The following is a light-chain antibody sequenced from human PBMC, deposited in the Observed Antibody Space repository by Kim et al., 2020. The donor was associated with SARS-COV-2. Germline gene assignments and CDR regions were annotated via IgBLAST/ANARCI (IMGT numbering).Light chain of an antibody. J-gene: IGLJ3*02. V-gene: IGLV1-44*01. Sequence: GQRVTISCSGSSSIVGSNTVNWYHQFPGTAPKLLIYSNDQRPSGVPDRFSGSKSGTSASLAISGLQSEDEVDYYCAAWDDSLNGWVFGGGTQLTVL. CDR3: AAWDDSLNGWV. CDR1: SSIVGSNT. CDR2: SND.